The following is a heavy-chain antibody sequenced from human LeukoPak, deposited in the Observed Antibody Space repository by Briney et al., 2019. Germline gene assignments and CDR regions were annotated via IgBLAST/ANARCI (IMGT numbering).Heavy chain of an antibody. CDR1: GFTFSSYW. V-gene: IGHV3-7*01. J-gene: IGHJ5*02. CDR3: ARDQVVMAVADL. Sequence: GSLRLSCAASGFTFSSYWMSWVRQAPGKGLEWVANIKQDGSEKYYVDSVKGRFTISRDNAQNSLYLQMNSLRAEDTAVYYCARDQVVMAVADLWGQGTLVTVSS. CDR2: IKQDGSEK. D-gene: IGHD6-19*01.